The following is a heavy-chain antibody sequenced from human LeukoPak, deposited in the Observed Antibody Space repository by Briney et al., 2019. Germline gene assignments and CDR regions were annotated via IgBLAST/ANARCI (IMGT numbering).Heavy chain of an antibody. V-gene: IGHV1-8*01. J-gene: IGHJ4*02. CDR1: GYTFTSYD. Sequence: GASVKVSCKASGYTFTSYDINWVRQATGQGFEWMGWMNPNSGNTGYAQKFQGRVTMTRNTSISTAYMELSSLRSEDTAVYYCARGQYSSLGVDYWGQGTLVTVSS. CDR2: MNPNSGNT. D-gene: IGHD6-19*01. CDR3: ARGQYSSLGVDY.